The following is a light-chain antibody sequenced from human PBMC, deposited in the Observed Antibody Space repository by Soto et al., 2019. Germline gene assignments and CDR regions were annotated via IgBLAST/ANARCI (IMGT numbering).Light chain of an antibody. Sequence: QSVLTQPPSVSAAPGQKVTISCSGSSSNIGNNYVSWYQQLPGTAPKLLIYDNNKRPSGIPDRFSGSKSGTSATLGITGLQTGDEAYYYCGTGDSSMSLVFGGGTKLTVL. CDR3: GTGDSSMSLV. CDR2: DNN. V-gene: IGLV1-51*01. J-gene: IGLJ2*01. CDR1: SSNIGNNY.